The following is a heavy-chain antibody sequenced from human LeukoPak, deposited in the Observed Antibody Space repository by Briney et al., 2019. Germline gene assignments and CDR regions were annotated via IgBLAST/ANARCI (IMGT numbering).Heavy chain of an antibody. Sequence: GASLRLSCAGSGYTFSNYAMTWVRQAPGQGLEWVSGVSTNGVGTYYADSVKGRFTISRDNSKNTLYLQMNSLRAEDTAVYYGAKDQREGAVWGQGQTVTVSS. CDR2: VSTNGVGT. J-gene: IGHJ6*02. D-gene: IGHD1-1*01. CDR3: AKDQREGAV. V-gene: IGHV3-23*01. CDR1: GYTFSNYA.